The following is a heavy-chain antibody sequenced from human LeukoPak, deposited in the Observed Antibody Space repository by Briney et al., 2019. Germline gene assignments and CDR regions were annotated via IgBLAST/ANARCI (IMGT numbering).Heavy chain of an antibody. V-gene: IGHV3-15*01. Sequence: GGSLRLSCAASGFTFSNAWMSWVRQAPGKGLEWVGRIKSKTDGGTTDYAAPVKGRFTISRDDSKNTLYLQTNSLKTEDTAVYYCTTDLYTANGAYYYYYGMDVWGQGTTVTVSS. CDR2: IKSKTDGGTT. CDR1: GFTFSNAW. J-gene: IGHJ6*02. CDR3: TTDLYTANGAYYYYYGMDV. D-gene: IGHD5-18*01.